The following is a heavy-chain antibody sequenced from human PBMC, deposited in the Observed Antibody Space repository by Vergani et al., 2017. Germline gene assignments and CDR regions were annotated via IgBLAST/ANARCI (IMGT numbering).Heavy chain of an antibody. CDR2: ISSSSSYI. D-gene: IGHD3-10*01. CDR1: GFTFSSYS. V-gene: IGHV3-21*01. J-gene: IGHJ4*02. Sequence: EVQLVESGGGLVKPGGSLRLSCAASGFTFSSYSMNWVRQAPGKGLEWVSSISSSSSYINYADSVKGRFTISRDNAKNSLYLQMNSLRAEDTAVYYCAGGGIMVRGVTSGSVDYWGQGTLVTVSS. CDR3: AGGGIMVRGVTSGSVDY.